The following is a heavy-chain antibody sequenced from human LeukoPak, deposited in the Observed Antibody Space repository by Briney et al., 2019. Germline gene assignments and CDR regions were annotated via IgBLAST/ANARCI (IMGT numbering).Heavy chain of an antibody. J-gene: IGHJ1*01. CDR2: INPNSGGT. Sequence: ASVKVSCKASGYTFTGYYMHWVRQAPGQGLEWMGRINPNSGGTNYAQKFQERVTITRDMSTSTAYMELSSLRSEDTAVYYCAAEGSSSIQHWGQGTLVTVSS. CDR1: GYTFTGYY. D-gene: IGHD6-13*01. CDR3: AAEGSSSIQH. V-gene: IGHV1-2*06.